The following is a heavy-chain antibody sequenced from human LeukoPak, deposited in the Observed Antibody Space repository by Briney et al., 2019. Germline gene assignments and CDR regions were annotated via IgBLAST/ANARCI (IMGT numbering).Heavy chain of an antibody. CDR2: ISYDGSNK. J-gene: IGHJ4*02. CDR1: GFTFSSYA. CDR3: VKDLSGKYSFDY. Sequence: GRSLRLSCAASGFTFSSYAMHWVRQAPGKGLEWVAVISYDGSNKYYADSVKGRFTISRDNSRNTLYLQMSSLRAEDTAVYYCVKDLSGKYSFDYWGQGTLVTVSS. D-gene: IGHD1-26*01. V-gene: IGHV3-30*14.